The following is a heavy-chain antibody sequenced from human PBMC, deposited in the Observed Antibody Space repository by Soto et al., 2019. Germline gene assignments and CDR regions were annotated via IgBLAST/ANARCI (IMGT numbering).Heavy chain of an antibody. CDR3: ARVAVQYSSGWDLDY. J-gene: IGHJ4*02. CDR1: GYTFTSYG. Sequence: ASVKVSCKASGYTFTSYGISWVRQAPGQGLEWMGWISAYNGNTNYAQKLQGRVTMTTDTSTSTAYMELRSLRSDDTAVYYCARVAVQYSSGWDLDYWGQGTLVTVSS. CDR2: ISAYNGNT. D-gene: IGHD6-19*01. V-gene: IGHV1-18*01.